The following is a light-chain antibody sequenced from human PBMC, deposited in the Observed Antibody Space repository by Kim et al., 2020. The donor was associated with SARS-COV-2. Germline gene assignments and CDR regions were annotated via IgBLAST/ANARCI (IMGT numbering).Light chain of an antibody. J-gene: IGKJ1*01. CDR3: QKYNRAPRT. Sequence: ASVGDRVTITCRASQGISNYLAWYQQKPGKVPKLLIYAASTLQSGVPSRFSGSGSGTDFTLTISSLQPGDVATYYCQKYNRAPRTFGQGTKVDIK. CDR1: QGISNY. V-gene: IGKV1-27*01. CDR2: AAS.